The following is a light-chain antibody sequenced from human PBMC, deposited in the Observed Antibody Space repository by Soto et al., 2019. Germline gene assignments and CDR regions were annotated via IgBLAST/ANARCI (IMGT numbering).Light chain of an antibody. CDR1: QSVPRTY. J-gene: IGKJ1*01. V-gene: IGKV3-20*01. Sequence: DIVLTQSPGSLSLSPGERATLSCRASQSVPRTYLAWYQQKPGQTPSLLIYGASTRATGIPDRFSGSGSGTDFTLTISRLETEDFGVYDCQQYGSSYWTFGQGTKVDIK. CDR3: QQYGSSYWT. CDR2: GAS.